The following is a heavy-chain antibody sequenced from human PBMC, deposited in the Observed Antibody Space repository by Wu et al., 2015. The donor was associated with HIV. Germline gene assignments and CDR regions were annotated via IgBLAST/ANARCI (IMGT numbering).Heavy chain of an antibody. V-gene: IGHV1-2*02. CDR3: ARDGGSIAAVVAFDI. D-gene: IGHD6-6*01. Sequence: VQSGAEVKKPGASVKVSCKASGYSFTGYYMHWVRQAPGQGLEWMGWINPNSAVTNYAQKFQGRVTMTRDTSISTAYMELSRLRSDDTAVYYCARDGGSIAAVVAFDIWGQGTMVTVSS. CDR2: INPNSAVT. CDR1: GYSFTGYY. J-gene: IGHJ3*02.